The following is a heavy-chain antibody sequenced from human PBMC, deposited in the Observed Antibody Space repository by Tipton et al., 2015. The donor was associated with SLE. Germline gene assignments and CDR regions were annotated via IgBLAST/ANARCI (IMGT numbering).Heavy chain of an antibody. CDR3: VRGESDLGVYLNY. CDR2: IRPDGSGD. CDR1: EFQFSNFW. J-gene: IGHJ4*02. V-gene: IGHV3-7*01. Sequence: GSLRLSCAASEFQFSNFWMSWVRQAPGKGLGWVANIRPDGSGDYYVDSVKGRFTISRDNVKNTLYLQMNTLRTEDTAVYYCVRGESDLGVYLNYWGQGTLVTVSS. D-gene: IGHD3-3*01.